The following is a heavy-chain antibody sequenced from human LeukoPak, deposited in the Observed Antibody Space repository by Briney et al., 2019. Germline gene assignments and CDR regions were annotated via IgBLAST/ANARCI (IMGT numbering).Heavy chain of an antibody. CDR3: ARGIDEWLYLNY. Sequence: GGSLRLSCAASGFPFAPFWMTWVRQAPGKGPEFVATMNRDGSEVAYGNSVRGRFTISRDNAKNSLYLQMYSLRTEDTAVYYCARGIDEWLYLNYWGQGALVTVSS. V-gene: IGHV3-7*04. CDR2: MNRDGSEV. D-gene: IGHD3-3*01. CDR1: GFPFAPFW. J-gene: IGHJ4*02.